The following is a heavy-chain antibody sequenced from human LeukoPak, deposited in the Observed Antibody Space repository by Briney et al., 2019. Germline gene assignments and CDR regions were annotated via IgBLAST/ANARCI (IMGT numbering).Heavy chain of an antibody. CDR3: ARENPYYYMDV. Sequence: SSETLSLTCTVSGGSVRSYYWGWIRQSPGKGLEWIGYIYYNGDTKYSPSLKSRVILSVDTSKNQFSLNLKSVTDADSAVYYCARENPYYYMDVWGKGTTATVSS. D-gene: IGHD1-14*01. V-gene: IGHV4-59*02. J-gene: IGHJ6*03. CDR2: IYYNGDT. CDR1: GGSVRSYY.